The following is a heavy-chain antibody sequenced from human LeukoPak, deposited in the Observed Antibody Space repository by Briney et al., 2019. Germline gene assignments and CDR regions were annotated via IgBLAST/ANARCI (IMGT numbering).Heavy chain of an antibody. J-gene: IGHJ5*02. CDR2: INHSGST. CDR1: SGSFRTYY. Sequence: SETLSLTCTVSSGSFRTYYWSWIRQPPGKGLEWIGEINHSGSTNYNPSLKSRVTISVDTSKNQFSLKLSSVTAADTAVYYCAKGYTYYYGSGSYSWFDPWGQGTLVTVSS. V-gene: IGHV4-34*01. CDR3: AKGYTYYYGSGSYSWFDP. D-gene: IGHD3-10*01.